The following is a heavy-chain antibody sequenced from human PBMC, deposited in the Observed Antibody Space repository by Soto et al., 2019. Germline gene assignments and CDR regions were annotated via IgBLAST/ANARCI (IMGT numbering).Heavy chain of an antibody. D-gene: IGHD2-2*01. CDR3: AKDGDSITRNKPLDY. Sequence: GGSLRLSCAASGFTFSSDAMCWFGQARGKGVEWVSSISVSGDRTFYAGSVKGRFTISRDNFRNTLHLQMNSLRAEDTAVYYCAKDGDSITRNKPLDYWGQGTLVTV. CDR2: ISVSGDRT. V-gene: IGHV3-23*01. CDR1: GFTFSSDA. J-gene: IGHJ4*02.